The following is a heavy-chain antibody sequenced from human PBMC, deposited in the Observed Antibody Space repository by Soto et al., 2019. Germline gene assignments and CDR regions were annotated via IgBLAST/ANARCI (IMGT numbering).Heavy chain of an antibody. D-gene: IGHD4-4*01. CDR1: GFIFSSYA. Sequence: GGSLRLSCAASGFIFSSYAMRWVRQAPGKGLEWVSAISGSGGTTYYAESVKGRFTVSRDNSKNTLYLQMNSLRAEDTAVYYCARITDYSRWFDPWGQGTLVTVSS. V-gene: IGHV3-23*01. CDR3: ARITDYSRWFDP. J-gene: IGHJ5*02. CDR2: ISGSGGTT.